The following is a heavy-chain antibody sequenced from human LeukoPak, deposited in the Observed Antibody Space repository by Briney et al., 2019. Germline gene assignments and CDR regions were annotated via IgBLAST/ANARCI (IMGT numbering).Heavy chain of an antibody. CDR1: GFTFTYA. J-gene: IGHJ5*02. V-gene: IGHV3-30-3*01. CDR2: VSNDGSNQ. D-gene: IGHD1-26*01. CDR3: ARLNWDDGEVSGFDQ. Sequence: GGSLRLSCAASGFTFTYAMHWVRQAPGKGLEWVSVVSNDGSNQDYTDSVKGRFIISRDNARRSLFLQMNILRVEDTALYYCARLNWDDGEVSGFDQWGQGLLVTVSS.